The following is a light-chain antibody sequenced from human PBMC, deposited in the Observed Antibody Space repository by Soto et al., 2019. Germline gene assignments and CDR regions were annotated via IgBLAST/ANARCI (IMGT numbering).Light chain of an antibody. V-gene: IGLV2-14*01. J-gene: IGLJ2*01. Sequence: QSALTQPASVSGSPGQSITISCTGTSSDVGTYDYVSWYQHHPGKAPKLIIYEVSNRPSEVSHRFSGSKSGNTASLTISGLQAEDEAAYYCSSSTSFSTLIFGGGTKLTVL. CDR1: SSDVGTYDY. CDR2: EVS. CDR3: SSSTSFSTLI.